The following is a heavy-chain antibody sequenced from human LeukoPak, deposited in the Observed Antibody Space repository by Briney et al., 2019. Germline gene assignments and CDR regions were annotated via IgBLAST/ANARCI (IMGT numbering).Heavy chain of an antibody. CDR3: ARDHYVDAFDV. CDR2: IYSGGGT. CDR1: GFTVSSNY. J-gene: IGHJ3*01. V-gene: IGHV3-66*01. Sequence: GGSLRLSCAASGFTVSSNYMSWVRQAPGKGREWVSGIYSGGGTYYADAVKGRFTISRDHSTNPSYFHMTSLRAGNPPVYYCARDHYVDAFDVWGQGIMVTVSS. D-gene: IGHD3-16*01.